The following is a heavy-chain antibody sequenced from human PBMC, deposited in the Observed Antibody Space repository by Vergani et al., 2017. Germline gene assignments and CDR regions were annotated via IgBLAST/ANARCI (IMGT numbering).Heavy chain of an antibody. CDR2: IYYTGTT. CDR3: ARHVIVVGGSWYFDL. D-gene: IGHD2-15*01. J-gene: IGHJ2*01. Sequence: QLHLQESGPGLVRPSQTLSLTCTVSGDSISSRNYYWGWIRQPPGKALEWIGTIYYTGTTYYNPSVQRRLTISVDTSKNQVSLKLNSVTAAETALYFCARHVIVVGGSWYFDLWGRGTLVTVSS. V-gene: IGHV4-39*01. CDR1: GDSISSRNYY.